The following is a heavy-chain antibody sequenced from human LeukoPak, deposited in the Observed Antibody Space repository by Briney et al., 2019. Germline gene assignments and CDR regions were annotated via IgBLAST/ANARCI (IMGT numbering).Heavy chain of an antibody. D-gene: IGHD1-1*01. CDR1: GFTFSSYA. CDR2: ISYDGSNK. V-gene: IGHV3-30*01. CDR3: ARRQRVPDY. Sequence: PGRSLRLSCAASGFTFSSYAMHWVHQAPGKGLEWVAVISYDGSNKYYADSVKGRFTISRDNSKNTLYLQMNSLRAEDTAVYYCARRQRVPDYWGQGTLVTVSS. J-gene: IGHJ4*02.